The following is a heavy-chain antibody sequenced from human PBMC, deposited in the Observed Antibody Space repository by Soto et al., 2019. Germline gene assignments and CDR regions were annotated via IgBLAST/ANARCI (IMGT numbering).Heavy chain of an antibody. Sequence: PGGSLRLSCAASGFTFSDYSMSWVRQTPERGLEWVSTLTRGGTSYYADSVQGRFTVSRDNSKNTVSLQMHSLRAEDTALHYCTKRATTVPTPGNYFDSWGQGTLVTVSS. CDR3: TKRATTVPTPGNYFDS. V-gene: IGHV3-23*01. CDR1: GFTFSDYS. J-gene: IGHJ4*02. CDR2: LTRGGTS. D-gene: IGHD1-1*01.